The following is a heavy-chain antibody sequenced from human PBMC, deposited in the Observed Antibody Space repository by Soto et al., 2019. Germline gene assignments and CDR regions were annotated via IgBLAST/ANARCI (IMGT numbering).Heavy chain of an antibody. Sequence: GGSLRLSCAASGLSLSDQFMDWVRQVPGKGLEWVGRSRNKVASYTTEYAAPVKGRFTISRDESKNSLYLQMNSLRTEDTAVYFCAGGATGRAPFQHWGQGTLVTVSS. J-gene: IGHJ1*01. CDR1: GLSLSDQF. CDR3: AGGATGRAPFQH. CDR2: SRNKVASYTT. D-gene: IGHD6-13*01. V-gene: IGHV3-72*01.